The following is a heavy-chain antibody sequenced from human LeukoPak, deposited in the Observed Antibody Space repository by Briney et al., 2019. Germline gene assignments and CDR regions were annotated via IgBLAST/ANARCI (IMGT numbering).Heavy chain of an antibody. Sequence: LTCTVSGGSISSYYWSWIRQAPGKGLEWVSYISSSGSTIYYADSVKGRFTISRDNAKNSLYLQMNSLRAEDTAVYYCARKLDGSGSYYNGDYYYGMDVWGQGTTVTVSS. CDR1: GGSISSYY. J-gene: IGHJ6*02. CDR3: ARKLDGSGSYYNGDYYYGMDV. V-gene: IGHV3-11*01. D-gene: IGHD3-10*01. CDR2: ISSSGSTI.